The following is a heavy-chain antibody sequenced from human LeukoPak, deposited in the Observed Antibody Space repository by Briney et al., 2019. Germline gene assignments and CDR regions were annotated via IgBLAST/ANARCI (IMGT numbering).Heavy chain of an antibody. D-gene: IGHD2-8*01. J-gene: IGHJ6*03. Sequence: GESLKISCKGTGYTFSSYWIGWVRQMPGKGLEWMGIIYPDDSDTRYSPSFQGQVTISADKSISTAYLQWSSLKASDTAMYYCARLAYCSNDVCYSNYYYSMDVWGKGTTVTVSS. CDR1: GYTFSSYW. CDR2: IYPDDSDT. V-gene: IGHV5-51*01. CDR3: ARLAYCSNDVCYSNYYYSMDV.